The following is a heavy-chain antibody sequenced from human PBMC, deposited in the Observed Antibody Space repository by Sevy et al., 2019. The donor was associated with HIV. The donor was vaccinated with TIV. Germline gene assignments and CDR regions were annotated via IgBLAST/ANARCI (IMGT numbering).Heavy chain of an antibody. J-gene: IGHJ4*02. CDR3: ATGRECYNDNSGYFDY. CDR2: FDPEDGKT. CDR1: GYTLTQLS. D-gene: IGHD3-22*01. V-gene: IGHV1-24*01. Sequence: ASVKVSCKVSGYTLTQLSMHWVRQAPGKGLEWMGGFDPEDGKTIYAQKFQGRLTMTEDTSTDTAYMQLSSLRSEDTAVYYCATGRECYNDNSGYFDYWGQGTLVTVSS.